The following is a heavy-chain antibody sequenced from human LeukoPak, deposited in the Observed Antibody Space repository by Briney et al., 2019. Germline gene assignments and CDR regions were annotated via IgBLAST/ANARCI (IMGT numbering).Heavy chain of an antibody. J-gene: IGHJ3*02. Sequence: SETLSLTCTVSGGSISSYYWSWIRQPPGKGLEWIGYIYYSGSTNYNPSLKSRVTISVDTSKNQFSLKLSSVTAADTAVYYCAIVRNGDYVFAFDIWGQGTMVTVSS. CDR2: IYYSGST. CDR3: AIVRNGDYVFAFDI. V-gene: IGHV4-59*01. CDR1: GGSISSYY. D-gene: IGHD4-17*01.